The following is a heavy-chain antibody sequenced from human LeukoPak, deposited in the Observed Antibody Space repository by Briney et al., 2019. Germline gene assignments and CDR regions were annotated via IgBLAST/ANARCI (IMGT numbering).Heavy chain of an antibody. CDR1: GFTFNSYG. J-gene: IGHJ5*02. CDR3: AKSFTGSYHEDNWFDP. D-gene: IGHD1-26*01. V-gene: IGHV3-30*18. Sequence: GGSLRLSCAASGFTFNSYGIHWVRQAPGKGLEWVALISYDGNNKYYADSVKGRFTISRDNSKKTLYLQMNSLRPEDTAVYYCAKSFTGSYHEDNWFDPWGQGTLVTVSS. CDR2: ISYDGNNK.